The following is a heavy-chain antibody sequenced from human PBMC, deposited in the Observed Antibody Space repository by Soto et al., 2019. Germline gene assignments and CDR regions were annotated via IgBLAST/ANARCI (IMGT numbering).Heavy chain of an antibody. V-gene: IGHV6-1*01. CDR2: TYYRSKWYN. D-gene: IGHD2-15*01. J-gene: IGHJ6*02. CDR1: GDSVSSNSAA. Sequence: SETLSLTCAISGDSVSSNSAAWNWIRQSPSRGLEWLGRTYYRSKWYNDYAVSVKSRITINPDTSKNQFSLQLNSVTPEDTAVYYCAREEQIVVVVAATPDYSYYGMDVWGQGTTVTVSS. CDR3: AREEQIVVVVAATPDYSYYGMDV.